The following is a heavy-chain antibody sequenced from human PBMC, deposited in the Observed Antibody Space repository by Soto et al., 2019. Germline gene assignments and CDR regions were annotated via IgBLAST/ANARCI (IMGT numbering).Heavy chain of an antibody. J-gene: IGHJ6*02. V-gene: IGHV3-30*18. CDR1: GFVFRNYG. Sequence: GGSLRLSCVGSGFVFRNYGMHWVRQAPGRGLEWVAAISYQGTDQYYADSVKGRFEASRDDSANTLSLQMNNLRVEDTAVYYCAKDLIVPGPLAGMDAWGQGTTVTVSS. CDR2: ISYQGTDQ. D-gene: IGHD1-26*01. CDR3: AKDLIVPGPLAGMDA.